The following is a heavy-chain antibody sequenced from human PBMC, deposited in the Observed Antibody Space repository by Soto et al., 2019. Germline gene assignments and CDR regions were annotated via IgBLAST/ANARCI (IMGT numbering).Heavy chain of an antibody. V-gene: IGHV4-31*03. CDR1: GGSMRSGGYY. CDR2: IYYSGST. Sequence: SETLSLTCTVSGGSMRSGGYYWSWIRQHPGKGLEWIGYIYYSGSTYYNPSLKSRVTISVDTSKNQFSLKLSSVTAADTAVYYCARGSRIQLWLRIGYWGQGTLVTVSS. J-gene: IGHJ4*02. CDR3: ARGSRIQLWLRIGY. D-gene: IGHD5-18*01.